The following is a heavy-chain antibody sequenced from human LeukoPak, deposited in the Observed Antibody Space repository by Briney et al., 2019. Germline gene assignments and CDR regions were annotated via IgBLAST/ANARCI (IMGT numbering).Heavy chain of an antibody. V-gene: IGHV4-4*07. CDR2: IHTSGNT. CDR1: GGSISTYY. CDR3: AREGSMTARPFVSIDY. Sequence: SETLSLTCTVSGGSISTYYWSWIRQPAGKGLEWIGRIHTSGNTDYNPSPKSRVTMSVDTSKTQFSLKLSSVTAADTAVYYCAREGSMTARPFVSIDYWGQGTLVTISS. J-gene: IGHJ4*02. D-gene: IGHD6-6*01.